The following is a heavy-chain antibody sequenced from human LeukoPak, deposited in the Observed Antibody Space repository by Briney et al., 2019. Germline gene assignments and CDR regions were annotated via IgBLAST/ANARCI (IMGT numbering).Heavy chain of an antibody. CDR2: INWNGGST. D-gene: IGHD1-26*01. J-gene: IGHJ3*02. CDR3: ARALPSPLYSGSYADAFDI. V-gene: IGHV3-20*04. CDR1: GFTFDDYD. Sequence: PGGSLRLSCAASGFTFDDYDMSWVRQAPGKGLEWVSGINWNGGSTGYADSVKGRFTISRDNAKNSLYLQMNSLRAEDTAVYYCARALPSPLYSGSYADAFDIWGQGTMVTVSS.